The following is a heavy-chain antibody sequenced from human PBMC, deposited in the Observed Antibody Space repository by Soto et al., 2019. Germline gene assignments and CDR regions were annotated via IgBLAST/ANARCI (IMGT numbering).Heavy chain of an antibody. CDR2: IIPILGIA. CDR3: ATYYYDSSGYYYAEYFQH. D-gene: IGHD3-22*01. CDR1: GGTFSSYT. Sequence: QVQLVQSGAEVKKPGSSVKVSCKASGGTFSSYTISWVRQAPGQGLEWMGRIIPILGIANYAQKFQGRVTITADKSTSTAYMELSSLRSEDTAVYYCATYYYDSSGYYYAEYFQHWGQGTLVTVSS. V-gene: IGHV1-69*02. J-gene: IGHJ1*01.